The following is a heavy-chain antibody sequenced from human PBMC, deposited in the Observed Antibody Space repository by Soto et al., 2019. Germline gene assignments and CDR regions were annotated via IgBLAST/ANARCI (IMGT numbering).Heavy chain of an antibody. J-gene: IGHJ4*02. V-gene: IGHV4-39*01. CDR2: IHYSGST. CDR1: GGSISSSNYH. CDR3: ARADGFGVVTAFMDY. D-gene: IGHD3-3*01. Sequence: QLQLQDSGPGLVKPSETLSLICTVSGGSISSSNYHWGWIRQPPGKGLEWIASIHYSGSTHYNPSLTRRVTVSMDTSKSQFSLRLSSVTAADTAVYYCARADGFGVVTAFMDYWGQGTLVTVSS.